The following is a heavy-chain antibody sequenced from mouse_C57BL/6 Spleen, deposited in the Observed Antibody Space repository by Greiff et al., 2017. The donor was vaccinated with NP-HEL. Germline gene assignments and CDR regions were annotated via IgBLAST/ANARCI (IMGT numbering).Heavy chain of an antibody. CDR2: INPNNGGT. J-gene: IGHJ2*01. CDR3: ARFSGAFDY. Sequence: VQLQQSGPELVKPGASVKISCKASGYTFTDYYMNWVKQSHGKSLEWIGDINPNNGGTSYNQKFKGKATLTVDKSSSTAYMELRSLTSEDSAVYYCARFSGAFDYWGQGTTLTVSS. CDR1: GYTFTDYY. V-gene: IGHV1-26*01.